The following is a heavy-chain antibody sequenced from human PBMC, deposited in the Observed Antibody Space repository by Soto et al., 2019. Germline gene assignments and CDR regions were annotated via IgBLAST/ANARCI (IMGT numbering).Heavy chain of an antibody. CDR2: INHSGST. D-gene: IGHD3-16*01. CDR3: ARASGGRQIDY. Sequence: SETLSLTCAVYGGSFSGYYWSWIRQPPGKGLEWIGEINHSGSTNYNPSLKSRVTISVDTSKNQFSLKLSSVTAADTAVYYCARASGGRQIDYWGQGTLVTVSP. CDR1: GGSFSGYY. V-gene: IGHV4-34*01. J-gene: IGHJ4*02.